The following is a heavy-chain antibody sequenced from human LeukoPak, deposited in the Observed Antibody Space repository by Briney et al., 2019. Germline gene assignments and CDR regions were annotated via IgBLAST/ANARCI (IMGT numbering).Heavy chain of an antibody. J-gene: IGHJ6*02. CDR2: ISYDGSNK. CDR3: AKIVYGDYPYYYGMDV. V-gene: IGHV3-30*18. D-gene: IGHD4-17*01. CDR1: GFTFSSYG. Sequence: PGRSLRLSCAASGFTFSSYGMHWVRQAPGKGLEWVAVISYDGSNKYYADSAKGRFTISRDNSKNTLYLQMNSLRAEDTAVYYCAKIVYGDYPYYYGMDVWGQGTTVTVSS.